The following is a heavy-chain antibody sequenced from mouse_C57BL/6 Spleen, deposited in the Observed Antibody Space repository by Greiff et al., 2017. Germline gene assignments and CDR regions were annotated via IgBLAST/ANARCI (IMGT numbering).Heavy chain of an antibody. CDR3: ARGNYRENFDY. V-gene: IGHV1-50*01. CDR1: GYTFTSYW. CDR2: IDPSDSYT. D-gene: IGHD2-1*01. Sequence: QVQLQQPGAELVKPGASVKLSCKASGYTFTSYWMQWVKQRPGQGLEWIGEIDPSDSYTNYNQKFKGKATLTVDTSSSTAYMQLSSLTSEDSAVDYCARGNYRENFDYWGQGTTLTVSS. J-gene: IGHJ2*01.